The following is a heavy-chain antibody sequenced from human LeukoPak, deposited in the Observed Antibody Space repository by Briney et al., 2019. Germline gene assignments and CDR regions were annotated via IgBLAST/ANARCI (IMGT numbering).Heavy chain of an antibody. Sequence: GESLKISCKGSGYSFTSYWIGWVRQTPGKGLEWMGIFFPGDSDTRYSPSFEGQVTISADKSTSTAYLQWSSLKASDTALYYCARAFRCSGGRCYADYWGQGTQVTVSS. V-gene: IGHV5-51*01. CDR2: FFPGDSDT. D-gene: IGHD2-15*01. J-gene: IGHJ4*02. CDR3: ARAFRCSGGRCYADY. CDR1: GYSFTSYW.